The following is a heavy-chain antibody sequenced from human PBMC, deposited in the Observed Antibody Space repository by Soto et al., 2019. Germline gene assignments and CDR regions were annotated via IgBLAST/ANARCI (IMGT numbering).Heavy chain of an antibody. D-gene: IGHD3-16*01. V-gene: IGHV4-4*09. CDR1: GDSVRNQY. CDR2: IYRSGST. J-gene: IGHJ6*03. Sequence: LSGTLSLTCTVSGDSVRNQYWSWIRRPPGRGLEWIGYIYRSGSTKYNPSLKSRLTISVDMSKNQFSLKLSSVTAADTAVYYCARTLDYGHMDVWGKGTTVTVSS. CDR3: ARTLDYGHMDV.